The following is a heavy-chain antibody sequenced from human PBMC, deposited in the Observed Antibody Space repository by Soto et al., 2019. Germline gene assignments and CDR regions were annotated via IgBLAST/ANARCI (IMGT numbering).Heavy chain of an antibody. Sequence: QLQLQESGPGLVKPSETLSLTCTVSGGSISSSTYYWDWIRQPPGKRLEWIGSIYYSGNAYYNPALKSRVTISVDTSKNQCSLRLSSVTATDTAVYYCARRRFYSGYALFDYWGQGSLVTVSS. D-gene: IGHD5-12*01. CDR1: GGSISSSTYY. CDR3: ARRRFYSGYALFDY. V-gene: IGHV4-39*01. J-gene: IGHJ4*02. CDR2: IYYSGNA.